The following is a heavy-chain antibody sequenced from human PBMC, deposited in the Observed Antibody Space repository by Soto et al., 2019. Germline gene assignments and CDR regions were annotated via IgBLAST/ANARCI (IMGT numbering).Heavy chain of an antibody. CDR2: ISNDGSNK. D-gene: IGHD1-26*01. V-gene: IGHV3-30*18. CDR1: GFNFSTYG. Sequence: QVQLVESGGGVIQPGRSLRLSCAASGFNFSTYGMDWVRQVPGKALEWVAVISNDGSNKYYANSVKGRFTISRDNSKNILYLQMNSLRAEDTAVYYCAKLKRGALVSYFDHWGQGTLVTVSS. J-gene: IGHJ4*02. CDR3: AKLKRGALVSYFDH.